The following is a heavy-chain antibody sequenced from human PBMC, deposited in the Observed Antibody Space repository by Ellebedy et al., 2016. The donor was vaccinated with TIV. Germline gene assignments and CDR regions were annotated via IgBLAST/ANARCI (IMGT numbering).Heavy chain of an antibody. D-gene: IGHD5-18*01. CDR3: AREGPGYSYGNVGYYYYYGMDV. J-gene: IGHJ6*02. CDR2: IYPGDSDT. CDR1: GYSFTSYW. V-gene: IGHV5-51*01. Sequence: GESLKISCKGSGYSFTSYWIGWVRQMPGKGLEWMGIIYPGDSDTRYSPSFQGQVTISADKSISTAYLQWSSLKASDTAMYYCAREGPGYSYGNVGYYYYYGMDVWGQGTTVTVSS.